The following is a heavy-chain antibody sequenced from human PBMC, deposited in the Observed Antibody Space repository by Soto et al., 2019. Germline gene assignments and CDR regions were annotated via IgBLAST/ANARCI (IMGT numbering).Heavy chain of an antibody. CDR1: GYFLARFA. CDR2: INGVNGNT. D-gene: IGHD1-20*01. J-gene: IGHJ3*01. V-gene: IGHV1-3*01. CDR3: ARGYTTSWYAFDL. Sequence: QDQLVQSGAEVKKPGASVKISCKASGYFLARFAMHWVRQAPGQTFEWMASINGVNGNTRYSPKVQDRITVTRDTSANTAYLELSSLRPEDTSVYFCARGYTTSWYAFDLWGQGTRVIVSA.